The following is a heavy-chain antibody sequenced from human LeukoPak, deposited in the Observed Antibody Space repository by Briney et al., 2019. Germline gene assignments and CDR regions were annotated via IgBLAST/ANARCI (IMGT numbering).Heavy chain of an antibody. V-gene: IGHV3-48*03. Sequence: GGSLRLSCAASGFTFSSYEMNWVRQAPGKGLELVSYISSSGSTIYYADSVKGRFTISRDNAKNSLYLQMNSLRAEDTAVYYCAREYCSSTSCYPMDYWGQGTLVTVSS. D-gene: IGHD2-2*01. CDR3: AREYCSSTSCYPMDY. CDR1: GFTFSSYE. J-gene: IGHJ4*02. CDR2: ISSSGSTI.